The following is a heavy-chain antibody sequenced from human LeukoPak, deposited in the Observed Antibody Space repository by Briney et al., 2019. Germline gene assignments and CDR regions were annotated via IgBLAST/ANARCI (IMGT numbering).Heavy chain of an antibody. J-gene: IGHJ4*02. CDR2: ISGSGGST. Sequence: GGSLRLSCAASGFTFSSYAMSWVRQAPGKGLEWVSGISGSGGSTYYADSVKDRFTISRDNSKNTLSLQVNSLRAEDTAVYYCAILTRIDGNNPFDYWGQGTLVTVSS. V-gene: IGHV3-23*01. D-gene: IGHD5-24*01. CDR3: AILTRIDGNNPFDY. CDR1: GFTFSSYA.